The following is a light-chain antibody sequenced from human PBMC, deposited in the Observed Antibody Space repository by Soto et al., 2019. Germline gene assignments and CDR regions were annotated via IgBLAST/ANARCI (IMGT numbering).Light chain of an antibody. Sequence: EIRVSQSPSSLSAYVGDRVTITCRASQSISSYLNWYQHKPGKAPNLLIYAATTLQSGVPSRFSGSGSGTDFTLTISSLQPEDFATYYCQQSYSNPRTFAQGTKVDIK. CDR1: QSISSY. J-gene: IGKJ1*01. CDR2: AAT. V-gene: IGKV1-39*01. CDR3: QQSYSNPRT.